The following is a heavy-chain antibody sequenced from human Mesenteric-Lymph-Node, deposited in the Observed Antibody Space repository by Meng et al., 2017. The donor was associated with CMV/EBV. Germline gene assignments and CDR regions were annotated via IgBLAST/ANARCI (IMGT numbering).Heavy chain of an antibody. Sequence: CAVSGGSISSSTWWSWVRQPPGQGLEWIGEIYIGGSSNYNPSLKSRVTISIEKSKNEFSLKLTSVTAADTAVYYCARGRGFPNWYFDLWGRGTLVTVSS. CDR1: GGSISSSTW. CDR3: ARGRGFPNWYFDL. V-gene: IGHV4-4*02. D-gene: IGHD2-8*01. CDR2: IYIGGSS. J-gene: IGHJ2*01.